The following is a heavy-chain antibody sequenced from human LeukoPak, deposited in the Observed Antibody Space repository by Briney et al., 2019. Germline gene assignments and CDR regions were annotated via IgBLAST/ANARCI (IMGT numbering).Heavy chain of an antibody. CDR3: ARETTVPGSRHFDH. Sequence: GGSLRVSCAASGFTVSDNYMAWVRQAPGKGLEWVSIIYSDGTTYYGDSVKGRFTISRDNSKNTLSLHMNSLTAEDTAVYYCARETTVPGSRHFDHWGQGTLVTVSS. CDR2: IYSDGTT. D-gene: IGHD6-13*01. CDR1: GFTVSDNY. V-gene: IGHV3-66*01. J-gene: IGHJ4*02.